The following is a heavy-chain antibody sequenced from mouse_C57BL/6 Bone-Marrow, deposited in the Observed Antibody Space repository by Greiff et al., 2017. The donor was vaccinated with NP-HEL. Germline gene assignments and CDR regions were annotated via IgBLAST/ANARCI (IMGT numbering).Heavy chain of an antibody. J-gene: IGHJ2*01. CDR1: GYTFTGYW. V-gene: IGHV1-9*01. CDR3: ARSPIYYYGSSYYFDY. CDR2: ILPGSGST. Sequence: VQLVESGAELMKPGASVKLSCKATGYTFTGYWIEWVKQRPGHGLEWIGEILPGSGSTNYNEKFKGKATFTADTSSNTAYMQLSSLTTEDSAIYYCARSPIYYYGSSYYFDYWGQGTTLTVSS. D-gene: IGHD1-1*01.